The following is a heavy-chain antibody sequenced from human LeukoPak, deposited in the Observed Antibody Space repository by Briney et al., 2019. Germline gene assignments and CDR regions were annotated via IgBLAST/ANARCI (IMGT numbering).Heavy chain of an antibody. CDR2: ISSSSSYI. CDR3: ARASGYTSGWYDDAFDI. D-gene: IGHD6-19*01. Sequence: GGSLRLSCAASGFTFNRYSMNWVPQAPGKGLEWGSSISSSSSYIYYADYVKGRFTISKDKAKNSLYLQINSLRAEDTAVYYCARASGYTSGWYDDAFDIWGQGTMVTVSS. J-gene: IGHJ3*02. CDR1: GFTFNRYS. V-gene: IGHV3-21*01.